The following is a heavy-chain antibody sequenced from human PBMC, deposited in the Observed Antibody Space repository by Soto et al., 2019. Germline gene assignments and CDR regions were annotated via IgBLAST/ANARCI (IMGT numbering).Heavy chain of an antibody. V-gene: IGHV4-31*03. Sequence: QVQLQESGPGLVKPSQTLSPTCTVSGGSISSGGYYWSWLRQHPGKGLEWIGYIFDSGTTYYNPSLKSRVTISVDPSKSQFSLRLTSVTATDTAVYYCASQASGWYPDYWGQGTLVTVSS. CDR1: GGSISSGGYY. J-gene: IGHJ4*02. CDR3: ASQASGWYPDY. D-gene: IGHD6-19*01. CDR2: IFDSGTT.